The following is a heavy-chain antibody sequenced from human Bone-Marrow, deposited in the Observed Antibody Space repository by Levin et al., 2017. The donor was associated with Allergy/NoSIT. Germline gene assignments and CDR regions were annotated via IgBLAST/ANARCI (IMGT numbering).Heavy chain of an antibody. D-gene: IGHD6-6*01. CDR3: ARRGASIAARQHLYFDY. V-gene: IGHV7-4-1*02. CDR2: INTNTGNP. CDR1: GYTFTSYA. Sequence: GASVKVSCKASGYTFTSYAMNWVRQAPGQGLEWMGWINTNTGNPTYAQGFTGRFVFSLDTSVSTAYLQISSLKAEDTAVYYCARRGASIAARQHLYFDYWGQGTLVTVSS. J-gene: IGHJ4*02.